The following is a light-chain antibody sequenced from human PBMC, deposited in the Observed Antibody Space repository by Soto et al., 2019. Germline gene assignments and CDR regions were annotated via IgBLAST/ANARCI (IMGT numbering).Light chain of an antibody. Sequence: ELVMTQSPATLSVSPGERATLSCTASQSVNSNLAWYQQKPGQAPRLLIYGASTRATGIPARFSGSGSGTEFTLAISSLQSEDFAVYYCQQYNNWPPWTFGQGTKVDI. CDR2: GAS. V-gene: IGKV3-15*01. CDR1: QSVNSN. CDR3: QQYNNWPPWT. J-gene: IGKJ1*01.